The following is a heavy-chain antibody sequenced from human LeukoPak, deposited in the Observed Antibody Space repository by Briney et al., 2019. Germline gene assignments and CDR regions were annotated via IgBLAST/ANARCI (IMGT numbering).Heavy chain of an antibody. J-gene: IGHJ3*02. V-gene: IGHV3-23*01. CDR2: ISGSTRNI. CDR3: ARDHAPGI. D-gene: IGHD7-27*01. Sequence: PGGSLRLSCAASGFTFSTYFIHWVRQAPGKGLEWVSAISGSTRNIYYADSVKGRFTISRDNSKNTLYLQMNSLRVEDTAVYYCARDHAPGIWGQGTMVSVSS. CDR1: GFTFSTYF.